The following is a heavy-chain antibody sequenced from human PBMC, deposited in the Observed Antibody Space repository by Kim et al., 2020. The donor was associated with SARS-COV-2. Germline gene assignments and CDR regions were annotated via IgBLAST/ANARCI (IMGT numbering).Heavy chain of an antibody. V-gene: IGHV1-69*13. CDR3: ARDGITGTSSPTDGFDV. Sequence: SVKVSCKASGGIFSLYAISWVRQAPGQGLEWMGGTIPIFGTTNYAQKFQGRVSITADESTSTAYMELSSLTSEDTAMYFCARDGITGTSSPTDGFDVWGQGTMVAVSS. CDR2: TIPIFGTT. CDR1: GGIFSLYA. J-gene: IGHJ3*01. D-gene: IGHD1-20*01.